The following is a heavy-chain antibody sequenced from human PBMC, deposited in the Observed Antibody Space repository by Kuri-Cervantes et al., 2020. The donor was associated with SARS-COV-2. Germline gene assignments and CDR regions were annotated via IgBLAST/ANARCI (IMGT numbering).Heavy chain of an antibody. CDR2: IIPIFGTA. CDR1: GGTFSSYA. D-gene: IGHD2-15*01. V-gene: IGHV1-69*05. J-gene: IGHJ5*02. Sequence: SVKVSCKASGGTFSSYAISWVRQAPGQGLEWMGGIIPIFGTANYAQKFQGRVTITTDESTSTAYMELSSLRSEDTAVCYCATAPAVVAANWFDPWGQGTLVTVSS. CDR3: ATAPAVVAANWFDP.